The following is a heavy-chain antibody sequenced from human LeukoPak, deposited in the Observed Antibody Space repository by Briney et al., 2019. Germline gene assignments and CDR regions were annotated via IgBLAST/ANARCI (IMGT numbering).Heavy chain of an antibody. CDR3: AKESCANYCPFDY. V-gene: IGHV3-30*18. CDR1: GFTFSTYG. D-gene: IGHD4/OR15-4a*01. J-gene: IGHJ4*01. Sequence: PGGSLRLSCAASGFTFSTYGMHWVRQAPGKGPEWVAVISYDGSDYYFGDSVKGRFTVSRDNSKNTLYLQMNSLRAEDTAIYYCAKESCANYCPFDYWGRGTLVTVSS. CDR2: ISYDGSDY.